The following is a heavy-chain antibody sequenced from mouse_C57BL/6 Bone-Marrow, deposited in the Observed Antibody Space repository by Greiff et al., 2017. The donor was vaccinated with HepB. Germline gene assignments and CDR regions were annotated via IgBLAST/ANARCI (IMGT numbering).Heavy chain of an antibody. D-gene: IGHD2-1*01. CDR2: IDPSDSET. V-gene: IGHV1-52*01. CDR1: GYTFTSYW. CDR3: ARAEYYGRLAY. J-gene: IGHJ3*01. Sequence: QVQLQQPGAELVRPGSSVKLSCKASGYTFTSYWMHWVKQRPIQGLEWIGNIDPSDSETHYNQKFKDKATLTVDKSSSTAYMQLSSLTSEDSAVYYGARAEYYGRLAYWGQGTLVTVSA.